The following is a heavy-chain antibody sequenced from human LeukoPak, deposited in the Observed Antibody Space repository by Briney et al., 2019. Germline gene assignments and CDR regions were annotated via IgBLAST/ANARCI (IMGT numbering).Heavy chain of an antibody. J-gene: IGHJ4*02. CDR1: GFTLSSHS. V-gene: IGHV3-21*06. CDR2: ISSGSSYI. Sequence: GGSLRLSCAASGFTLSSHSMNWVRQAPGKGLEWVSCISSGSSYIYYADSVKGRFTISRDNAKNSLYLQMNSLRAEDTAIYYCTRVGYIDEGIDYWGQGTLVTVSS. D-gene: IGHD5-24*01. CDR3: TRVGYIDEGIDY.